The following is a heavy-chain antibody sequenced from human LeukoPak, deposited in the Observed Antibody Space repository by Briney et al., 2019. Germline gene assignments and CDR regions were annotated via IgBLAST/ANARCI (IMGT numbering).Heavy chain of an antibody. J-gene: IGHJ4*02. Sequence: ASVKVSCKASGYTFTGYYMHWVRQAPGQGLEWIGWINTISGGTNYAQKFQGRVTMTRDTSISTAYMELSRLTSDDTAVYYCARGREVAGTVGYWGQGTLVTVSS. CDR3: ARGREVAGTVGY. CDR2: INTISGGT. V-gene: IGHV1-2*02. D-gene: IGHD6-19*01. CDR1: GYTFTGYY.